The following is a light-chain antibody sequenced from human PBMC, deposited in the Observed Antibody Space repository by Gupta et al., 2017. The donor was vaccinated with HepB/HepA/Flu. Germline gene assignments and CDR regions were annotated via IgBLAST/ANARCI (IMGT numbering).Light chain of an antibody. J-gene: IGKJ2*02. CDR3: QQDDSTPCT. Sequence: DIVMTQSPDSLAVSLGERATINCKSSQSLLYSSNNKNYLAWYQQKPGQPPKLLIYWASTRESGVPDRFSGSGSGTDFTLTISSLQAEDVAVYYCQQDDSTPCTFGQGTKLEIK. CDR2: WAS. CDR1: QSLLYSSNNKNY. V-gene: IGKV4-1*01.